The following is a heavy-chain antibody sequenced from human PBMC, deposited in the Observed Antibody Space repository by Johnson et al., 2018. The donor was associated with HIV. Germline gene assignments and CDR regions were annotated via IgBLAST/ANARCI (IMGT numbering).Heavy chain of an antibody. CDR3: AREISRYYYEYAACDR. CDR1: GFTFSSYA. V-gene: IGHV3-23*04. J-gene: IGHJ3*01. Sequence: MLLVESGGGVVQPGGSLRLSCAASGFTFSSYAMSWVRQAPGKGLEWVSAISGSGGSTYYADSVKGRFTISRDNSRSTVYLHMSNLRADETALYYWAREISRYYYEYAACDRWGQGTTVTVSS. CDR2: ISGSGGST. D-gene: IGHD3-22*01.